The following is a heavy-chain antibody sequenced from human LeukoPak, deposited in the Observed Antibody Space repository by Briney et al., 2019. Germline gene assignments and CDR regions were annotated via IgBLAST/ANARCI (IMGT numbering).Heavy chain of an antibody. D-gene: IGHD3-16*01. CDR2: ISNSGRSP. V-gene: IGHV3-23*01. J-gene: IGHJ4*02. CDR3: AEDRQSYTSYDYFDS. Sequence: GGSLRLSCAASGFTFSSYAMNWGRQAPGKGLEWVSSISNSGRSPYYADSVMGRFTVSRDNSKNTLYLQMNSLRAEDTAIYYCAEDRQSYTSYDYFDSWGQGSLVTVSS. CDR1: GFTFSSYA.